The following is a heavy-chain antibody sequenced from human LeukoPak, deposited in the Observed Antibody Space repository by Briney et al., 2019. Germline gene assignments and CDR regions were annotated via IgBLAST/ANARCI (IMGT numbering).Heavy chain of an antibody. D-gene: IGHD2-21*01. Sequence: PGGSLRLSCAASGFTFSSHAMSWVRQAPGKGLEWVAGISSSGGSTYYADSVKGRFTISRNNTKNTLYLQMNSLRAEDTAVYYCANRRSGAYGYYFDYWGQGTLVTVSS. J-gene: IGHJ4*02. CDR1: GFTFSSHA. CDR3: ANRRSGAYGYYFDY. V-gene: IGHV3-23*01. CDR2: ISSSGGST.